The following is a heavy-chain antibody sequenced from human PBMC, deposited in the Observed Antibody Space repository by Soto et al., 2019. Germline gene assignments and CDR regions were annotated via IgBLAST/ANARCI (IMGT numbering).Heavy chain of an antibody. CDR2: INHSGST. CDR1: GGSFSGYY. V-gene: IGHV4-34*01. J-gene: IGHJ5*01. D-gene: IGHD3-16*01. Sequence: XETLSLPCAVYGGSFSGYYWSWIRQPPGKGLEWIGEINHSGSTNYNPSLKSRVTISVDTSKNQFSLKLSSVTAADTAVYYCARGGVTGSKWFDTWGHGTLVTVSS. CDR3: ARGGVTGSKWFDT.